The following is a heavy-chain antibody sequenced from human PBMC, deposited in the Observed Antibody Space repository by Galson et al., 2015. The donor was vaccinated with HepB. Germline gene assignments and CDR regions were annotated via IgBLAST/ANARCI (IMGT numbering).Heavy chain of an antibody. CDR1: GFTFRSYV. Sequence: SLRLSCAGSGFTFRSYVMSWGRQAPGKGLEWVSGISVSGNITYYADSVKGRFTIPRDNSKNTLYLQMSSLRTEDTAIFYCARALSFDRSADVREALDFWGQGTMVIVSS. V-gene: IGHV3-23*01. J-gene: IGHJ3*01. D-gene: IGHD2/OR15-2a*01. CDR3: ARALSFDRSADVREALDF. CDR2: ISVSGNIT.